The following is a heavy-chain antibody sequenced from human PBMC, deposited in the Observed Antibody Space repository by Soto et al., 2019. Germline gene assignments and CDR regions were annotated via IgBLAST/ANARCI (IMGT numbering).Heavy chain of an antibody. Sequence: QITLKESGPTLVKPTQTLTLTCTFSGFSLSTSGVGVGWIRQPPGKALEWLALIYWNDDKRYIPSLKSRLTITQNTSKYQLVLTITNMDTVDTATYYCATRRERGYDILTGYFASFPSPEYFQNWGQGTLVTVSS. CDR1: GFSLSTSGVG. J-gene: IGHJ1*01. D-gene: IGHD3-9*01. CDR3: ATRRERGYDILTGYFASFPSPEYFQN. V-gene: IGHV2-5*01. CDR2: IYWNDDK.